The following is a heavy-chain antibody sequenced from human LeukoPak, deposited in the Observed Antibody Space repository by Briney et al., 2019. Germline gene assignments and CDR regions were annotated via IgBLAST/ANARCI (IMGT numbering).Heavy chain of an antibody. Sequence: ASVKVSCKASGGTFSSYAISWVRQAPGQALEWMGGIIPIFGTANYAQKFQGRVTITADESTSTAYMELSSLRSEDTAVYYCAREVRYCSSTSCPPRRAFDIWGQGTMVTVSS. CDR3: AREVRYCSSTSCPPRRAFDI. D-gene: IGHD2-2*01. V-gene: IGHV1-69*01. CDR2: IIPIFGTA. CDR1: GGTFSSYA. J-gene: IGHJ3*02.